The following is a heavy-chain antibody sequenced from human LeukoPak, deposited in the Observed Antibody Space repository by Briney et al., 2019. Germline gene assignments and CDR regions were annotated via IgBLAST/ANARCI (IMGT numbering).Heavy chain of an antibody. D-gene: IGHD5-12*01. Sequence: SETLSLTCAVSGGSISSGGYSWSWIRQPPGTGLEWIGYIYHSGSTYYNPSLKSRVTISVDTSKNQFSLKLSSVTAADTAVYYCAKPLATNDAFDIWGQGTMVTVSS. CDR3: AKPLATNDAFDI. J-gene: IGHJ3*02. V-gene: IGHV4-30-2*01. CDR1: GGSISSGGYS. CDR2: IYHSGST.